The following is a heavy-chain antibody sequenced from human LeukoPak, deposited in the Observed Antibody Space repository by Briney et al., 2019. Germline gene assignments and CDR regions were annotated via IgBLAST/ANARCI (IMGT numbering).Heavy chain of an antibody. CDR2: IKQDGSEK. J-gene: IGHJ4*02. CDR1: GFTFSSYW. Sequence: AGGSLRLSCAASGFTFSSYWMSWVRQAPGKGLEWVANIKQDGSEKYYVDSVKGRFTISRDNAKNSLCLQMNSLRAEDTAVYYCVRDLNLWFGELSPHPFDYWGQGTLVTVSS. CDR3: VRDLNLWFGELSPHPFDY. D-gene: IGHD3-10*01. V-gene: IGHV3-7*01.